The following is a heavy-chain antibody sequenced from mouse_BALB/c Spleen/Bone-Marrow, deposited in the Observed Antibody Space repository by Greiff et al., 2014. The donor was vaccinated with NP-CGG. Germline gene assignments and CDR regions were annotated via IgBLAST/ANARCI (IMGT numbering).Heavy chain of an antibody. CDR1: GFNIKDTY. V-gene: IGHV14-3*02. D-gene: IGHD1-1*01. CDR3: AFITTVVEYYFDY. J-gene: IGHJ2*01. CDR2: IDPANGNS. Sequence: QLQQSGAELVKPGASVKLSCTASGFNIKDTYMHWVKQRPEQGLEWIGRIDPANGNSKYDPKFQGKATITADTSSNTAYLQLSSLTSEDTAVYYCAFITTVVEYYFDYWGQGTTLTVSS.